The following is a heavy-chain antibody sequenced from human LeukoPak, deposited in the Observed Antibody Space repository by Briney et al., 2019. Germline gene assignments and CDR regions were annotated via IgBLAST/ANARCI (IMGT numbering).Heavy chain of an antibody. CDR3: ASTVSFDY. D-gene: IGHD4-17*01. J-gene: IGHJ4*02. Sequence: GASLRLSCAASGFTFSSYGMHWVRQAPGKGLEWVAVISYDGSNKYYADSVKGRFTISRDNSKNTLYLQMNSLRAEDTAVYYCASTVSFDYWGQGTLVTVSS. CDR1: GFTFSSYG. CDR2: ISYDGSNK. V-gene: IGHV3-30*03.